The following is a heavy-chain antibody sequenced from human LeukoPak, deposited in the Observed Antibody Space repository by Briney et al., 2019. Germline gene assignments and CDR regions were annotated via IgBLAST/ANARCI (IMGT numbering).Heavy chain of an antibody. V-gene: IGHV3-30*18. J-gene: IGHJ3*01. CDR1: GFSFRNYW. CDR2: ISYDGSNK. CDR3: AKDRPAP. Sequence: GGSLRLSCVISGFSFRNYWMHWVRQAPGKGLEWVAVISYDGSNKYYADSVKGRFTISRDNSKNTLYLQMNSLRAEDTAVYYCAKDRPAPWGQGTMVTVSS.